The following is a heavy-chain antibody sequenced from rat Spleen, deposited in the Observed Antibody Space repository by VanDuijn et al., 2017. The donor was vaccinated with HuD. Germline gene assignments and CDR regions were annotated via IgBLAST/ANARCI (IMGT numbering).Heavy chain of an antibody. CDR3: ARQWDY. CDR1: GFTFSDYG. J-gene: IGHJ2*01. V-gene: IGHV5S13*01. CDR2: ISVGGGNS. Sequence: EVQLVESGGGLVQPGRSMRLSCAASGFTFSDYGMAWILQAPGKGLEWVASISVGGGNSYYRDSVKGRFTISRDNAKNTLYLQMDSLRSEDTATYYCARQWDYWGQGVMVTVSS.